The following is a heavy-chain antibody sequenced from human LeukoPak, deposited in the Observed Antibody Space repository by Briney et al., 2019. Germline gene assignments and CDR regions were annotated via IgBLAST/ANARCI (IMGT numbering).Heavy chain of an antibody. CDR2: VNPNSGNT. CDR3: ARSPQTRKRGYSYGSYYFDY. V-gene: IGHV1-8*03. D-gene: IGHD5-18*01. J-gene: IGHJ4*02. CDR1: GYTFTSYD. Sequence: ASVKVSCKASGYTFTSYDINWVRQATGQGLEWMGWVNPNSGNTGYAQKFQGRVTITRNTSISTAYMELSSLRSEDTAVYYCARSPQTRKRGYSYGSYYFDYWGQGTLVTVSS.